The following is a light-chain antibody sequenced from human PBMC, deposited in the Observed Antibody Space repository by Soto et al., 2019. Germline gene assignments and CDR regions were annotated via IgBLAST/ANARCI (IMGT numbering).Light chain of an antibody. CDR3: NSYTGSGIV. Sequence: QSVLAQPASVAGSPGQSMTISCTGTSSDVGGYNYVSWYQHHPGKAPKLMIYEVSNRRSGVSYRFSGSKSGNTASLTISGLQAEDEADYYCNSYTGSGIVFGTGTKVTV. CDR2: EVS. CDR1: SSDVGGYNY. V-gene: IGLV2-14*01. J-gene: IGLJ1*01.